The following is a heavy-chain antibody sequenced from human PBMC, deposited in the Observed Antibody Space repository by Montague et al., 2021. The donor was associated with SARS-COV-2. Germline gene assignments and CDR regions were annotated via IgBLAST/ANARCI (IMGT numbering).Heavy chain of an antibody. CDR2: INHGGNT. CDR3: ARLRDGVVPSPILGIGPYFTYYYMDV. Sequence: SETLSLTCAVHGGSFSGYYWNWIRQPPGKGLEWIGEINHGGNTNYNPSLKNRLTISVDTSKNQFSLKLTSVAATDTAVYYCARLRDGVVPSPILGIGPYFTYYYMDVWGKGTMVSV. V-gene: IGHV4-34*01. CDR1: GGSFSGYY. J-gene: IGHJ6*03. D-gene: IGHD2-15*01.